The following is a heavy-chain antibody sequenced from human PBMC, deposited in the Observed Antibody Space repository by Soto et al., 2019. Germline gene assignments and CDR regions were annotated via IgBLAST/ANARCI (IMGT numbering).Heavy chain of an antibody. Sequence: SETLSLTXAVYGGSFSGYYWSWIRQPPGKGLEWIGEINHSGSTNYNPSLKSRVTISVDTSKNQFSLKLSSVTAADTAVYYCARAPYYYDSSGYYYARGFDYWGQGTLVTVSS. CDR2: INHSGST. J-gene: IGHJ4*02. D-gene: IGHD3-22*01. CDR3: ARAPYYYDSSGYYYARGFDY. CDR1: GGSFSGYY. V-gene: IGHV4-34*01.